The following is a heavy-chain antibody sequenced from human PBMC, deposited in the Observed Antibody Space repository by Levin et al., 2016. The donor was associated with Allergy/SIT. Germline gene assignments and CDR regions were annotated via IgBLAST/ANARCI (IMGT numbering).Heavy chain of an antibody. CDR2: INPNSGGT. J-gene: IGHJ4*02. D-gene: IGHD5-12*01. CDR1: GYTFTGYY. Sequence: ASVKVSCKASGYTFTGYYMHRVRQAPGQGLEWMGWINPNSGGTNYAQKFQGRVTITRDTSASAVYMELSSLRSEDTAVYFCARLQGGYDAVEYWGQGTLVTVSS. CDR3: ARLQGGYDAVEY. V-gene: IGHV1-2*02.